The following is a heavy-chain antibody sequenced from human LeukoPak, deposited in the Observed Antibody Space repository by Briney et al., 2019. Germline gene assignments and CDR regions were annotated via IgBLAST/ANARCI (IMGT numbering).Heavy chain of an antibody. CDR2: INHSGST. D-gene: IGHD2-2*01. CDR1: GGSISSGGYS. Sequence: PSETLSLTCAVSGGSISSGGYSWSWIRQPPGKGLEWIGEINHSGSTNYNPSLKSRVTISVDTSKNQFSLKLSSVTAADTAVYYCARGRGIVVVPAATNYEFDYWGQGTLVTVSS. CDR3: ARGRGIVVVPAATNYEFDY. V-gene: IGHV4-34*01. J-gene: IGHJ4*02.